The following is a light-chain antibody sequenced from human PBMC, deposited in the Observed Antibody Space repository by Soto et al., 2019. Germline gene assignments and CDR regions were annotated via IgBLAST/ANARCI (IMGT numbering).Light chain of an antibody. Sequence: QLVLTQSPSASASLGASVKLTCTLSSGHSSYAIAWHQQQPEKGPRYLMNLNIDGSHTKGDGIPDRFSGSSSGAECYLTISSLQSEDEADYYCQTWGTGIVVFGGGTKVTVL. CDR1: SGHSSYA. J-gene: IGLJ2*01. CDR3: QTWGTGIVV. CDR2: LNIDGSH. V-gene: IGLV4-69*01.